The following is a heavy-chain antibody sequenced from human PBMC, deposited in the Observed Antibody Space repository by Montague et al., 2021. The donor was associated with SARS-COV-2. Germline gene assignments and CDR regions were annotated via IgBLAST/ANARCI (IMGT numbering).Heavy chain of an antibody. J-gene: IGHJ5*02. Sequence: TLSLTCTLSGDSISRNNLYWTWIRQPAGKGLEWIGRISTSGSPEYNPSLKSRVTLSLDTSKNQFSLGLSLVTAADTAMYYCTIEGHITTICSGCPRNWFDPWGQGTLVTVSS. D-gene: IGHD2-2*01. CDR1: GDSISRNNLY. CDR2: ISTSGSP. V-gene: IGHV4-61*02. CDR3: TIEGHITTICSGCPRNWFDP.